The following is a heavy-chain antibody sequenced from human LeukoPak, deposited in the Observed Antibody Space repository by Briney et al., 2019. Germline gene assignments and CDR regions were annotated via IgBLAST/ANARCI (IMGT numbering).Heavy chain of an antibody. CDR1: GGSISSSSYY. V-gene: IGHV4-39*01. CDR2: IYYSGST. D-gene: IGHD6-13*01. CDR3: ARLIPGSSAPGIAAAGIMPY. Sequence: PSETLSLTCTVSGGSISSSSYYWGWIRQPPGKGLEWIGSIYYSGSTYYNPSLKSRVTISVDTSKNQFSLKLSSVTAADTAVYYCARLIPGSSAPGIAAAGIMPYWGQGTLVTVSS. J-gene: IGHJ4*02.